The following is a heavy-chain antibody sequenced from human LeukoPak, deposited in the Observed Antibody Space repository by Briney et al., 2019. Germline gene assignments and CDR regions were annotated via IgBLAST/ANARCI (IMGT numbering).Heavy chain of an antibody. CDR3: ARYPYYYGSGSYYRGRDY. CDR1: GGSFSGYY. D-gene: IGHD3-10*01. Sequence: SETLSLTCAVYGGSFSGYYWSWLRQPPGKGLEWIGEINHSGSTNYNPSLKSRVTIPVDTSKNQFSLKLSSVTAADTAVYYCARYPYYYGSGSYYRGRDYWGQGTLVTVSS. J-gene: IGHJ4*02. V-gene: IGHV4-34*01. CDR2: INHSGST.